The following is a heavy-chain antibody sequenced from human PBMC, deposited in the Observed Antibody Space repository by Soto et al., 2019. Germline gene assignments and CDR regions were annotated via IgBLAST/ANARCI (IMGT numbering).Heavy chain of an antibody. Sequence: FSSYCLEGVRKAPGKGLEWVALIGGTGSKEEYADSVKGRFTISRDNSKNTVYLQMSSLRVEDTGVYYCERSRMPYSDYEPSRDWGPGTLVTVSS. D-gene: IGHD5-12*01. V-gene: IGHV3-33*01. CDR2: IGGTGSKE. CDR1: FSSYC. J-gene: IGHJ4*02. CDR3: ERSRMPYSDYEPSRD.